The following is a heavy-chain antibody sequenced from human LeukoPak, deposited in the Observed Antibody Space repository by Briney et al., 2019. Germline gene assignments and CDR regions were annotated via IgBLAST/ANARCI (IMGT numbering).Heavy chain of an antibody. CDR1: GFTFRSYG. D-gene: IGHD2-2*01. CDR3: AKDRVRRYCSSTSCPGYYFDY. J-gene: IGHJ4*02. V-gene: IGHV3-33*06. CDR2: IWYDGSNK. Sequence: GGSLRPSCAASGFTFRSYGMHWVRQAPGKGLEGVAVIWYDGSNKYYADSVKGRFTISRDNSKNTLYLQMNSLRAEDTAVYYCAKDRVRRYCSSTSCPGYYFDYWGQGTLVTVSS.